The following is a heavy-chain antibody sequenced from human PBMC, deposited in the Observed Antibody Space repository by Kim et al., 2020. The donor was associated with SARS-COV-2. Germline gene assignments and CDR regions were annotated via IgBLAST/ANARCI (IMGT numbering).Heavy chain of an antibody. D-gene: IGHD2-2*02. CDR1: GFTFSNAW. CDR2: IKSKTDGGTT. CDR3: TLNIVVVPAAIEGDY. J-gene: IGHJ4*02. V-gene: IGHV3-15*01. Sequence: GGSLRLSCAASGFTFSNAWMSWVRQAPGKGLEWVGRIKSKTDGGTTDYAAPVKGRFTISRDDSKNTLYLQMNSLKTEDTAVYYCTLNIVVVPAAIEGDYWGQGTLVTVSS.